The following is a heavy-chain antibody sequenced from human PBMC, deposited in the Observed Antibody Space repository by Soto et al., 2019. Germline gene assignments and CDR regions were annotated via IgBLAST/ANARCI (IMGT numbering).Heavy chain of an antibody. J-gene: IGHJ4*01. Sequence: QVQLQESGPGLVKPSQTLSLTCTVSGVSISTGVYYWSWIRQHPGKGLEWIGCFPHTGNTHYNPSLKSRVTISMDTSKNQCSLQLNSVTAADTAVYYCVRYGDFVGAYWGQGTLVTVSS. D-gene: IGHD2-21*02. CDR1: GVSISTGVYY. CDR2: FPHTGNT. CDR3: VRYGDFVGAY. V-gene: IGHV4-31*03.